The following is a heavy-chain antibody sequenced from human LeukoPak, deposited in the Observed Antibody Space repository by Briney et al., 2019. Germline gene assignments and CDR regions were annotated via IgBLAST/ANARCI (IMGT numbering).Heavy chain of an antibody. D-gene: IGHD3-10*01. CDR1: GGSISSSSYY. CDR3: ARDRELGY. CDR2: IYYSGST. Sequence: SETLSLTCTVSGGSISSSSYYWGWIRQPPGKGLEWIGSIYYSGSTYYNPSLKSRVTISVDTSKNQFSLKLSSVTAADTAVYYCARDRELGYWGQGTLVTVSS. J-gene: IGHJ4*02. V-gene: IGHV4-39*07.